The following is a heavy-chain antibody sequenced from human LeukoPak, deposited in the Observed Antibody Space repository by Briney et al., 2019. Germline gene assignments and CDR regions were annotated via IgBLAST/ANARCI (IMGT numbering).Heavy chain of an antibody. CDR3: AKESPYYSGRDYYFDY. CDR2: ISTNTGGRT. V-gene: IGHV3-23*01. CDR1: GFTFSSFA. J-gene: IGHJ4*02. Sequence: HSGGSLRLSCAASGFTFSSFAMSWVRQAPGKGLEWVSAISTNTGGRTYYADSVKGRFSISRDDSRNTVYLQMNSLRAEDTAVYYCAKESPYYSGRDYYFDYWGQGTLVTVSS. D-gene: IGHD3-10*01.